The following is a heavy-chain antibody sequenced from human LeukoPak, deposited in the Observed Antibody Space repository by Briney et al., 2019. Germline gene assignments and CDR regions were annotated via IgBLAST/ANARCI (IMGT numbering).Heavy chain of an antibody. J-gene: IGHJ4*02. CDR2: IKQDGSEE. CDR3: ARDEGSFDY. V-gene: IGHV3-7*01. Sequence: GGPLRLSCAASGFTFSSYWMSWVRQAPGKRLEWVANIKQDGSEEYYVDSVRCRFTISRDNAKNSLYLQMNSLRAEDTAVYYCARDEGSFDYWGQGTLVTVSS. D-gene: IGHD2-15*01. CDR1: GFTFSSYW.